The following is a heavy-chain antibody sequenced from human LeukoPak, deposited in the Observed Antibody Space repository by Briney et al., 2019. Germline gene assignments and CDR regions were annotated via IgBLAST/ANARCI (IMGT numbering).Heavy chain of an antibody. V-gene: IGHV1-24*01. Sequence: GASVKVSCKVSGYTLRELPMHWVRQAPAKGLQWMGVFDPEDGESIIAQKFQGRLTMTEDTSTDTAYMELSSLTSEDTAMYYCATGHCNTSSCYYYYMDVWGKGTTVTVSS. CDR2: FDPEDGES. CDR3: ATGHCNTSSCYYYYMDV. J-gene: IGHJ6*03. CDR1: GYTLRELP. D-gene: IGHD2/OR15-2a*01.